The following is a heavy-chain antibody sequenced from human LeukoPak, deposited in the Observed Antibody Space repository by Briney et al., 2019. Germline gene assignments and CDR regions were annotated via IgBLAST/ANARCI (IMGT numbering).Heavy chain of an antibody. CDR2: MSPGSGDT. CDR1: GYTFTTDY. Sequence: ASVKVSCKASGYTFTTDYINWVRQAPGQGLEWMGWMSPGSGDTGYAHKFQGRVSITRNTSITTAYMELRSLRFEDTAIYYCARARLRNGYNWFDPWGQGTLVSVSS. V-gene: IGHV1-8*03. CDR3: ARARLRNGYNWFDP. D-gene: IGHD3-3*01. J-gene: IGHJ5*02.